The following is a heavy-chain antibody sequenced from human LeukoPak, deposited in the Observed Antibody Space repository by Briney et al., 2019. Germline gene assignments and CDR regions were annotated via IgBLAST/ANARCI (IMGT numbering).Heavy chain of an antibody. Sequence: GGSLRLSCAASGFTFSSYSMNWGRQAPGKGLEWVSSISSSSSYIYYADSVKGRFTISRDNAKNSLYLQMNSLRAEDTAVYYCARDPSSGWWGYYFDYWGQGTLVTVSS. CDR2: ISSSSSYI. D-gene: IGHD6-19*01. CDR1: GFTFSSYS. J-gene: IGHJ4*02. CDR3: ARDPSSGWWGYYFDY. V-gene: IGHV3-21*01.